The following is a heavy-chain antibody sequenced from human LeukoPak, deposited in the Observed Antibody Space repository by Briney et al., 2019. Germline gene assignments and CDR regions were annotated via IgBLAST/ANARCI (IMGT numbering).Heavy chain of an antibody. V-gene: IGHV3-7*03. CDR1: GFTFSSYW. CDR2: IKQDGSEK. J-gene: IGHJ5*02. CDR3: AITRPGNWFDP. Sequence: GGSLRLSCAASGFTFSSYWMSWVRQAPGKGLEWVANIKQDGSEKYYVDSVKGRFTISRDNAKNSLYLQMNSLRAEDTVVYYCAITRPGNWFDPWGQGTLVTVSS.